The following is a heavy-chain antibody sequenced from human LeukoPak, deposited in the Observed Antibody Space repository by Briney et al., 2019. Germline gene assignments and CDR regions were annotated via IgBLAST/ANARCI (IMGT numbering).Heavy chain of an antibody. CDR3: ARVGDDIVAGGSWFDP. CDR1: GGTFSSYA. J-gene: IGHJ5*02. CDR2: IIPIFGSA. Sequence: SVKVSCEASGGTFSSYAISWVRQAPGQGLEWMGGIIPIFGSANYAQNFQGRVTITADESTTTAYMELSSLRSEDTAVYYCARVGDDIVAGGSWFDPWGQGTLVTVSS. D-gene: IGHD5-12*01. V-gene: IGHV1-69*13.